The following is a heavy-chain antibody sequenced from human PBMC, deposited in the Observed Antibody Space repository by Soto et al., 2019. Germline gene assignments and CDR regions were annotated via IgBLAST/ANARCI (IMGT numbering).Heavy chain of an antibody. V-gene: IGHV4-39*01. CDR3: ARHVGSAWDRFDY. Sequence: QLQLQESGPGLVKPSETLSLTCTISGGSLGNSSGYWGWIRQPAGRGLDLIGSIYYRGSTYYTPTLNSRVTIAINTSKSLFSLKLTSVTAVEAAIYYCARHVGSAWDRFDYWGQGTLVTVSS. D-gene: IGHD6-25*01. CDR1: GGSLGNSSGY. CDR2: IYYRGST. J-gene: IGHJ4*02.